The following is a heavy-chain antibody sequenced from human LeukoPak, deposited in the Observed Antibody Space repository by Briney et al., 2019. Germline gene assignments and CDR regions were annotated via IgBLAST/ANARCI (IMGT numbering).Heavy chain of an antibody. CDR3: ARGVPQPAAMWYYFDY. Sequence: ASVKVSCKASGGTFSSYAISWVRQAPGQGLEWMGGIIPIFGTANYAQKFQGRVTITTDESTSTAYMELSGLRSEDTAVYYCARGVPQPAAMWYYFDYWGQGTLVTVSS. J-gene: IGHJ4*02. CDR1: GGTFSSYA. D-gene: IGHD2-2*01. CDR2: IIPIFGTA. V-gene: IGHV1-69*05.